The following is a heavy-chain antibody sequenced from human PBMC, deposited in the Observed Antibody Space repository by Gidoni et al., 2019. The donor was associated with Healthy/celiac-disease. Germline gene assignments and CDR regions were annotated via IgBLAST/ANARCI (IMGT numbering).Heavy chain of an antibody. CDR1: GGSVSSGSYY. CDR2: IYYSGST. Sequence: QVQLQESGPGLVKPSETLSLTCTVSGGSVSSGSYYWSWIRQPPGKGLEWIGYIYYSGSTNYNPSLKSRVTISVDTSKNQFSLKLSSVTAADTAVYYCARDGGGRGVGIDYWGQGTLVTVSS. V-gene: IGHV4-61*01. D-gene: IGHD3-10*01. CDR3: ARDGGGRGVGIDY. J-gene: IGHJ4*02.